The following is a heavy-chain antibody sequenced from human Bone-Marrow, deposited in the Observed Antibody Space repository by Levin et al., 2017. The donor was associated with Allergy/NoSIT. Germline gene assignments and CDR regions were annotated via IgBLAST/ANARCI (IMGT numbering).Heavy chain of an antibody. J-gene: IGHJ4*02. D-gene: IGHD4-17*01. Sequence: SLTTSEVLVGWVRQPPGKALEWLAFIYGNDDQRYSPSLKSRLTITKDTSKNQVVLRMINMDPVDTATYYCAHRTSVTAIDYWGQGTLVTVSS. CDR1: SLTTSEVL. V-gene: IGHV2-5*01. CDR3: AHRTSVTAIDY. CDR2: IYGNDDQ.